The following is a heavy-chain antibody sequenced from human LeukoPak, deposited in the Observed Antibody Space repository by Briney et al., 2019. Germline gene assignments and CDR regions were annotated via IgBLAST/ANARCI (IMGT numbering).Heavy chain of an antibody. V-gene: IGHV3-7*04. CDR1: GFNFSSYW. Sequence: GGSLRLSCAAAGFNFSSYWMTWVRQAPGKGLEWVVNIKQDGTEKYYVDSVKGRFTISRDNAKNSLYLQMNSLRAVDTAVYFCARPTTVTMVDAFNIWGLGTMVTVSS. J-gene: IGHJ3*02. CDR2: IKQDGTEK. D-gene: IGHD4-17*01. CDR3: ARPTTVTMVDAFNI.